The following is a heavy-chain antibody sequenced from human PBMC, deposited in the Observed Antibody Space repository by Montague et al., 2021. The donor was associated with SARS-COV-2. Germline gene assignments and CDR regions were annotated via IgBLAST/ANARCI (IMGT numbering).Heavy chain of an antibody. Sequence: SETLSLTCTVSGGSISSYYWNWIRQPPGKGLEWIGYIYYSGRTNYNPSLKSRVTISVDTSKNQFSLKLSSVTAEDMAVYYCARGGGSGYRYYFDYWGQGSLVTVSS. D-gene: IGHD3-22*01. CDR2: IYYSGRT. V-gene: IGHV4-59*01. J-gene: IGHJ4*02. CDR3: ARGGGSGYRYYFDY. CDR1: GGSISSYY.